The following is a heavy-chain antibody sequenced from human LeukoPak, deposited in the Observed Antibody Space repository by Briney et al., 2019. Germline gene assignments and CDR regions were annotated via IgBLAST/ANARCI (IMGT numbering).Heavy chain of an antibody. V-gene: IGHV2-5*02. D-gene: IGHD4-23*01. Sequence: SGPTLVNPTQTLTLTCTFSGFSLSTRGAGVGWIRQPPGKALEWLALIFWDDDRRYSPSLKSRLTITKDTSKNQVVLTVTNMDPVDTATYYCAHSYGGIHPFDYWGQGTLVTVSS. CDR1: GFSLSTRGAG. CDR2: IFWDDDR. J-gene: IGHJ4*02. CDR3: AHSYGGIHPFDY.